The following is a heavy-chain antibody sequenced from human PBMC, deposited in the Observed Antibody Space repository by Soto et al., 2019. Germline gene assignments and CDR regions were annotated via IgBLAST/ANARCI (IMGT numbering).Heavy chain of an antibody. D-gene: IGHD3-22*01. CDR3: ARDDSSGYAYYFDY. J-gene: IGHJ4*02. Sequence: EVQLVESGGGLVKPGGSLRLSCAASGFTFSSYSMNWVRQAPGKGLEWVSSISSSSSYIYYADSVKGRFTISRDNAKNSLYLQMNSLRAEDTAVYYCARDDSSGYAYYFDYWGQGTLVTVSS. CDR2: ISSSSSYI. CDR1: GFTFSSYS. V-gene: IGHV3-21*01.